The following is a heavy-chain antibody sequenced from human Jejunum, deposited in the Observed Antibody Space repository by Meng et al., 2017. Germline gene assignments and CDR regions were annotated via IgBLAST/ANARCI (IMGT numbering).Heavy chain of an antibody. J-gene: IGHJ4*02. CDR1: VGSITTDW. CDR2: IWHSGAS. D-gene: IGHD5-12*01. CDR3: ARGATGTRPFDY. V-gene: IGHV4-4*02. Sequence: QVQLAESGPGLVKPSGTPSLTCAVSVGSITTDWWNWVRQPPGKGLEWIGEIWHSGASNYNPSLRSRVTISVDKSKNHLSLELASLTAADTAVYYCARGATGTRPFDYWGQGTLVTVSS.